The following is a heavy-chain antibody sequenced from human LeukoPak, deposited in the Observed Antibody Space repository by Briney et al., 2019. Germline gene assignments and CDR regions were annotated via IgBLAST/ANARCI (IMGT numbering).Heavy chain of an antibody. CDR3: AKDPSSESPYYFDY. Sequence: PGGSLRLSCAASGFTFSSYAMSWVRQAPGKGLEWVAVISGSGGSTSYADSVKGRFTISRDNSKNTLYLQMNSLRAEDTAVYYCAKDPSSESPYYFDYWGQGTLVTVSS. CDR2: ISGSGGST. D-gene: IGHD6-19*01. CDR1: GFTFSSYA. V-gene: IGHV3-23*01. J-gene: IGHJ4*02.